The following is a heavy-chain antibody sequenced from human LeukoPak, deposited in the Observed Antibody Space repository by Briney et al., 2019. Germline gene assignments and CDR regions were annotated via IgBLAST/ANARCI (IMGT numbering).Heavy chain of an antibody. Sequence: GASVKVSCKASGYTFTSYYMHWVRHAPGQGLEWMGIINPSGGSTSYAQKFQGRVTMTRGTSTSTVYMELSSLRSEDTAVYYCARGSVLGSGWYYFDYWGQGTLVTVSS. CDR2: INPSGGST. CDR1: GYTFTSYY. V-gene: IGHV1-46*01. D-gene: IGHD6-19*01. CDR3: ARGSVLGSGWYYFDY. J-gene: IGHJ4*02.